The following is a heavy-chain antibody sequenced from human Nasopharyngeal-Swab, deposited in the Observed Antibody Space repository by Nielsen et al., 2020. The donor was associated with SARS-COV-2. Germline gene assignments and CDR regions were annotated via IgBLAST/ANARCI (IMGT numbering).Heavy chain of an antibody. Sequence: SETLSLTCAVYGGSFSGYYWSWIRQPPGKGLDWIGVINHSGSTKYNPSLKSRVNISVDTSKNQFSLKVSSVTAADTAVYYCARGPVVAYCGGDCYSEVILPGFDYWGQGTLVTVSS. J-gene: IGHJ4*02. CDR1: GGSFSGYY. CDR3: ARGPVVAYCGGDCYSEVILPGFDY. CDR2: INHSGST. D-gene: IGHD2-21*02. V-gene: IGHV4-34*01.